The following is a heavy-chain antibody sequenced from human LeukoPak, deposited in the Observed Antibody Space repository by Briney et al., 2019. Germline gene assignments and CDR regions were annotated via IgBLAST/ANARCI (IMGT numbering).Heavy chain of an antibody. CDR2: IYYSGST. Sequence: PSETLSLTCTVSGGSISSSSYYWGWIRQPPGKGLEWIGSIYYSGSTYYNPSLKSRVTISVDTSKNQFSLKLSSVTAADTAVYYCARQDIVVVVAATAAEYFQHWGQGTLVTVSS. CDR1: GGSISSSSYY. CDR3: ARQDIVVVVAATAAEYFQH. J-gene: IGHJ1*01. V-gene: IGHV4-39*01. D-gene: IGHD2-15*01.